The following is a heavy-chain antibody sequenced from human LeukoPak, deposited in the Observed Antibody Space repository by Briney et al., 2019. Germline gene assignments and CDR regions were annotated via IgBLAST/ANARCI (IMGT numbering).Heavy chain of an antibody. Sequence: ASVKVSCTASGYTFTSYGISWVRQAPGQGLEWMGWISAYNGNTNYAQKLQGRVTMTTDTSTSTAYMELRSLRSDDTAVYYCARLSTYYYYMDVWGKGTTVTISS. J-gene: IGHJ6*03. CDR2: ISAYNGNT. V-gene: IGHV1-18*01. CDR3: ARLSTYYYYMDV. CDR1: GYTFTSYG.